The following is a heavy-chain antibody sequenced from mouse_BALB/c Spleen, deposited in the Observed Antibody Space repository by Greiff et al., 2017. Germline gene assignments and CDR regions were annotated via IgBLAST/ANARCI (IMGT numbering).Heavy chain of an antibody. CDR3: ARTGTGYFDV. CDR2: ISSGSSTI. J-gene: IGHJ1*01. CDR1: GFTFSSFG. V-gene: IGHV5-17*02. D-gene: IGHD4-1*01. Sequence: EVKLMESGGGLVQPGGSRKLSCAASGFTFSSFGMHWVRQAPEKGLEWVAYISSGSSTIYYADTVKGRFTISRDNPKNTLFLQMTSLRSEDTAMYYCARTGTGYFDVWGAGTTVTVSS.